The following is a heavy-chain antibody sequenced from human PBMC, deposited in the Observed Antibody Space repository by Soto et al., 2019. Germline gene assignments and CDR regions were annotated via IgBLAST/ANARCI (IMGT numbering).Heavy chain of an antibody. V-gene: IGHV3-33*01. CDR3: ARAHLGYSSSPILPFDY. CDR1: GFTFSSYG. CDR2: IWYDGSNK. Sequence: QVQLVESGGGVVQPGRSLRLSCAASGFTFSSYGMHWVRQAPGKGLEWVAVIWYDGSNKYYADSVKGRFTISRDNSKNTLYLLMNSLRAEDTAVYYCARAHLGYSSSPILPFDYWGQGTLVTVSS. J-gene: IGHJ4*02. D-gene: IGHD6-13*01.